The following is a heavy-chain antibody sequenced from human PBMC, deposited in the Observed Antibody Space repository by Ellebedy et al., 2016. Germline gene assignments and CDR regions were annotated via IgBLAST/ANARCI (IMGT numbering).Heavy chain of an antibody. CDR3: ARGARDTSGYVIDY. J-gene: IGHJ4*02. CDR1: GFTFIDYH. Sequence: GESLKISCAASGFTFIDYHMSWIRQAPGKGLEWVSYITRSTYTNYADTVKGRFTISRDNARNSLYLQMNSLRAEDTAVYYCARGARDTSGYVIDYWGQGTLVTVSS. V-gene: IGHV3-11*06. D-gene: IGHD3-22*01. CDR2: ITRSTYT.